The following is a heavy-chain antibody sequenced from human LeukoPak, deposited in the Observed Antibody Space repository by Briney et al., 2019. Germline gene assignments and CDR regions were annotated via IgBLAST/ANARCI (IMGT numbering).Heavy chain of an antibody. Sequence: GGSLRLSCAASGFTFSSYSMNWVRQAPGKGLEWVGFIRSKAYGGTTEYAASVKGRFTISRDDSKSIAYLQMNSLKTEDTAVYYCTRDAINSFDYWGQGTLVTVSS. CDR2: IRSKAYGGTT. D-gene: IGHD2-2*02. CDR3: TRDAINSFDY. V-gene: IGHV3-49*04. CDR1: GFTFSSYS. J-gene: IGHJ4*02.